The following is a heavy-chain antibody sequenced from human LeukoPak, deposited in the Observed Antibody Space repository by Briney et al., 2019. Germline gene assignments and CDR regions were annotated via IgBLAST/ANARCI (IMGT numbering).Heavy chain of an antibody. V-gene: IGHV3-74*01. CDR1: GFSFRSYW. CDR2: VSADGSST. CDR3: TRDKYGGTFDP. Sequence: GGSLRLSCVASGFSFRSYWMRWVRQVPGKGLVWVSRVSADGSSTSYADAVKGRFTISRDNAKNTVDLQMSGLRAEDTAIYYCTRDKYGGTFDPWGQGTLVTVSS. J-gene: IGHJ5*02. D-gene: IGHD2-15*01.